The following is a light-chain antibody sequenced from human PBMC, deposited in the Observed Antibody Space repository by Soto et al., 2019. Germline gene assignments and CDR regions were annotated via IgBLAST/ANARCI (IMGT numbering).Light chain of an antibody. J-gene: IGKJ4*01. V-gene: IGKV3-20*01. CDR3: QQFSSYPLT. CDR1: QTVRDNY. Sequence: EFVLTQSPGTLSLSPGERATLSCRASQTVRDNYLAWYQQKPGQAPRLLIXXXXXXXXXXXXXXXXGGSGXXXXXXXSRLEPEDFAVYYCQQFSSYPLTFGGGTKVDIK. CDR2: XXX.